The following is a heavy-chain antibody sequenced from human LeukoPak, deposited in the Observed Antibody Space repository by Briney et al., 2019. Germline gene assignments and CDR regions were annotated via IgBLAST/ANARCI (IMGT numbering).Heavy chain of an antibody. Sequence: GASVKVSCKASGYTFTSYGISWVRQAPGQGLEWMGGIIPIFGTANYAQKFQGRVTITVDESTSTAYMELSSLRSEDTAVYYCARVGSGSYYGFDYWGRGTLVTVSS. CDR2: IIPIFGTA. D-gene: IGHD1-26*01. CDR3: ARVGSGSYYGFDY. V-gene: IGHV1-69*13. CDR1: GYTFTSYG. J-gene: IGHJ4*02.